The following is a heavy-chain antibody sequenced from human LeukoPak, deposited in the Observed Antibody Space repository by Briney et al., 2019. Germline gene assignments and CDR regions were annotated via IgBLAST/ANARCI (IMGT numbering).Heavy chain of an antibody. V-gene: IGHV3-30*02. Sequence: PGGSLRLSCAASGFTFSSYDMRWVRQAPGKGLEWVAFIRYDGSNKQYADSVKGRFTISRDNSKDTLYLQTNSLRAEDTAVYYCARMVTSGAFDIWGQGTMVTVSS. CDR2: IRYDGSNK. CDR1: GFTFSSYD. J-gene: IGHJ3*02. D-gene: IGHD2-21*02. CDR3: ARMVTSGAFDI.